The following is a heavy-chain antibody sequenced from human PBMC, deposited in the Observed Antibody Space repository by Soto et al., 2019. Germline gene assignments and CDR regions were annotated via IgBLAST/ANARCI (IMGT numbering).Heavy chain of an antibody. CDR2: IIPISDTT. J-gene: IGHJ6*02. V-gene: IGHV1-69*01. D-gene: IGHD1-26*01. CDR3: ARPQGRSTILDTSYYSCAGMAF. Sequence: QVQLVQSGAEVKKPGSSVKVSCKASGGTFSSYAISWVRQAPGQGLEWMGGIIPISDTTNYAQKFQGRVTLAAHESTRTAYMELSRPRSEDTAVSYCARPQGRSTILDTSYYSCAGMAFWPQGTAVTASS. CDR1: GGTFSSYA.